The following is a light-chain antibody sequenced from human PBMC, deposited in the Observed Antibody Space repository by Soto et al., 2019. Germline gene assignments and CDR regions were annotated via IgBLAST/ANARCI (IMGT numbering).Light chain of an antibody. V-gene: IGKV3-15*01. CDR2: GAS. CDR1: QTINNN. J-gene: IGKJ1*01. Sequence: VMTQSPATLSMSPGERATLSCRASQTINNNLAWNQQKPGQAPRLLIYGASTRATGIPDRFSGSGSGTEFTLTISSLLSEDFAVYYCQQYYKWQWTFGQGTKVEIK. CDR3: QQYYKWQWT.